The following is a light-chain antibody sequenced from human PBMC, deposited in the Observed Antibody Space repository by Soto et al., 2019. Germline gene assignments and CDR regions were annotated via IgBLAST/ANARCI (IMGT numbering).Light chain of an antibody. V-gene: IGLV2-14*03. Sequence: QSVLTQPASVSASAGQSITISCTGTSSDVETYKYVSWYQQRAGKVPKLILYDVTDRPSGIPPRFSGSKSGNTASLTISGLQPEDEADYYCSSYVSKNSLMFGGGTQLTVL. CDR2: DVT. CDR1: SSDVETYKY. J-gene: IGLJ3*02. CDR3: SSYVSKNSLM.